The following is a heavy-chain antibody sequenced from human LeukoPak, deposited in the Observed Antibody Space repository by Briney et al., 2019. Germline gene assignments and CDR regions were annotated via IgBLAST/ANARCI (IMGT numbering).Heavy chain of an antibody. J-gene: IGHJ4*02. V-gene: IGHV3-48*02. CDR2: ISGSSRPI. CDR1: GFTFSSYS. Sequence: GGSLRLSCAASGFTFSSYSMTWVRQAPGKGLEWVSYISGSSRPIYYADSVKGRVTISRDNAKDSLYLQMTSLRDEDTAVYYCARVSGSYYFDYWGQGTLVTVSS. D-gene: IGHD3-10*01. CDR3: ARVSGSYYFDY.